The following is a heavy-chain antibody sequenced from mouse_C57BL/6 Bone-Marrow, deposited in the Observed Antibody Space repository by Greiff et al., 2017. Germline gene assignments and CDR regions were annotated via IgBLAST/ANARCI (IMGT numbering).Heavy chain of an antibody. CDR3: ARLYERAMDY. V-gene: IGHV1-50*01. D-gene: IGHD1-1*01. CDR1: GYTFTSYW. CDR2: IDPSDSYT. J-gene: IGHJ4*01. Sequence: QVQLQQPGAELVKPGASVKLSCKASGYTFTSYWMQWVKQRPGQGLEWIGKIDPSDSYTNYNQKFKGKATLTVDTSSSTAYMQLSSLTSEDSAVYYRARLYERAMDYWGQGTSVTVSA.